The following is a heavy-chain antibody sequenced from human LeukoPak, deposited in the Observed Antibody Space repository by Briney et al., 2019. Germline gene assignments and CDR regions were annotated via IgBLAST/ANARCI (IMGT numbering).Heavy chain of an antibody. CDR1: GYTFTSYD. V-gene: IGHV1-8*01. D-gene: IGHD1-26*01. Sequence: ASVTVSCKASGYTFTSYDINWVRQAPGQGLEWMGWMNPTSGHTGYAQKFQGRVAMTINTSISTAYMELCSLRSEDTAVYYCANRYYYDAFDIWGQGTMVSVSS. CDR2: MNPTSGHT. J-gene: IGHJ3*02. CDR3: ANRYYYDAFDI.